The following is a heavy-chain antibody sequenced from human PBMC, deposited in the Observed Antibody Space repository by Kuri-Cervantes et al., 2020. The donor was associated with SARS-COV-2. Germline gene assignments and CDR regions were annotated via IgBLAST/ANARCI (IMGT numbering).Heavy chain of an antibody. J-gene: IGHJ3*02. CDR1: GGTFSSYA. CDR2: IIPIFGTA. Sequence: KISCKASGGTFSSYAISWVRQAPGQGLEWMGGIIPIFGTANYAQKFQGRVTITADESTSTAYMELSSLRSEDTAVYYCARGTTGAFDIWGQGTMVTVSS. V-gene: IGHV1-69*01. D-gene: IGHD1-14*01. CDR3: ARGTTGAFDI.